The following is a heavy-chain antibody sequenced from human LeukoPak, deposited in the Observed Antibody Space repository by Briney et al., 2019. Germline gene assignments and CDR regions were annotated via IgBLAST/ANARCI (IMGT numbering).Heavy chain of an antibody. CDR1: GGSFSGYY. D-gene: IGHD7-27*01. Sequence: SETLSLACAVYGGSFSGYYWSWIRQPPGKGLEWIGEINHSGSTNYNPSLKSRVTISADTSKNQFSLKLSSVTAADTAVYYCAGWGRAFDIWGQGTMVTVSS. CDR3: AGWGRAFDI. CDR2: INHSGST. J-gene: IGHJ3*02. V-gene: IGHV4-34*01.